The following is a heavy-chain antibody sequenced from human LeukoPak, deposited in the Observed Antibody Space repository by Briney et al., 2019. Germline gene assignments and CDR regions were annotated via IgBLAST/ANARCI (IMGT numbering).Heavy chain of an antibody. V-gene: IGHV4-59*01. CDR3: ARSAYSGSYHFDY. CDR2: IYYSGST. D-gene: IGHD1-26*01. J-gene: IGHJ4*02. CDR1: GGSISSYY. Sequence: PSETLSLTCTASGGSISSYYWSWIRQPPGKGLEWIGYIYYSGSTNYNPSLKSRVTISVDTSKNQFSLKLSSVTAADTAVYYCARSAYSGSYHFDYWGQGTLVTVSS.